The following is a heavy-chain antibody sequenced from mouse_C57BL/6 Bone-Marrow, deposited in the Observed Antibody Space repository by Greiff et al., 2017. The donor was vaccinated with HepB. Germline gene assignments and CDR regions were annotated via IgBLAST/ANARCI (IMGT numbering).Heavy chain of an antibody. CDR3: ARKGDFTMVTTSAMDY. V-gene: IGHV1-19*01. Sequence: EVKLLESGPVLVKPGASVKMSCKASGYTFTDYYMNWVKQSHGKSLEWIGVINPYNGGTSYNQKFKGKATLTVDKSSSTAYMELNSLTSEDSAVYYCARKGDFTMVTTSAMDYWGQGTSVTVSS. D-gene: IGHD2-2*01. CDR1: GYTFTDYY. CDR2: INPYNGGT. J-gene: IGHJ4*01.